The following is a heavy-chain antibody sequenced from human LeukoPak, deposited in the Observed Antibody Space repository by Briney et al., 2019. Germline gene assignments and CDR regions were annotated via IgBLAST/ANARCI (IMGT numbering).Heavy chain of an antibody. J-gene: IGHJ6*02. V-gene: IGHV4-34*01. CDR3: ARDLGYCSSTSCYSSYYYYYYGMDV. D-gene: IGHD2-2*01. CDR2: INHSGST. Sequence: PSETLSLTCAVYGGSFSGYYWSWIRQPPGKGLEWIGEINHSGSTNYNPSLKSRVTISVDTSKNQFSLKLSSVTAADTAVYYCARDLGYCSSTSCYSSYYYYYYGMDVWGQGTTVTVSS. CDR1: GGSFSGYY.